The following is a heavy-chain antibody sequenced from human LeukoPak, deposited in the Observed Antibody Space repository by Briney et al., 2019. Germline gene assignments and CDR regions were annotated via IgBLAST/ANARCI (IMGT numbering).Heavy chain of an antibody. CDR1: GGSISSYY. J-gene: IGHJ4*02. V-gene: IGHV4-59*01. Sequence: ETLSLTCTVSGGSISSYYWSWIRQPPGKGLEWIGYIFYSGSTNYNPSLKSRVTISVDTSKNQFSLKLSSVTAADTAVYYCARGRFPGASFDYWGQGTLVTVSS. CDR2: IFYSGST. CDR3: ARGRFPGASFDY. D-gene: IGHD3-3*01.